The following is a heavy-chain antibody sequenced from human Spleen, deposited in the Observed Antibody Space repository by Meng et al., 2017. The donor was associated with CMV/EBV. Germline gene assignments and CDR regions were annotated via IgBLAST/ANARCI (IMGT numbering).Heavy chain of an antibody. CDR3: AREGSSNWFDP. J-gene: IGHJ5*02. CDR2: IYYSGST. Sequence: CTVSGGSISSGGYSWSWIRQHPGKGLEWIGYIYYSGSTYYNPSLKSRVTISVDTSKNQFSLNLSSVTAADTAVYSCAREGSSNWFDPWGQGTLVTAPQ. D-gene: IGHD6-6*01. V-gene: IGHV4-31*03. CDR1: GGSISSGGYS.